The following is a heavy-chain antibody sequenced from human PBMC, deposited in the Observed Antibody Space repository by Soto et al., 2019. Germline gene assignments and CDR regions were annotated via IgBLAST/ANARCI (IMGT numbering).Heavy chain of an antibody. Sequence: EVQLVESGGGLVQPGRSLRLSCAASGFTFDDYAMHWVRQAPGKGLEWVSGISWNSGSIGYADSVKGRFTISRDNAKNSLYLQMNRLRAEDTALYYCAKGGYSGYDYGIDYWGQGTLVTVSS. CDR2: ISWNSGSI. D-gene: IGHD5-12*01. J-gene: IGHJ4*02. CDR1: GFTFDDYA. V-gene: IGHV3-9*01. CDR3: AKGGYSGYDYGIDY.